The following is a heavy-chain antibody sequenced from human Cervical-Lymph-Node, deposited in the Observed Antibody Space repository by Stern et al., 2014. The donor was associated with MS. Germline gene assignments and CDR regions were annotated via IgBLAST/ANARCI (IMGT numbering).Heavy chain of an antibody. CDR3: ARDTSSPERSDW. V-gene: IGHV3-53*01. J-gene: IGHJ4*02. D-gene: IGHD1-1*01. Sequence: VQLVQSGGGVIKPGGSLRLSCTASGFTVSRDYMTWVRQAPGKGLEWVSLITNVGSTFYTASVKGRFTISRDDSKNTVYLHMTSLRAEDTAMYYCARDTSSPERSDWWGQGTLVTVSS. CDR1: GFTVSRDY. CDR2: ITNVGST.